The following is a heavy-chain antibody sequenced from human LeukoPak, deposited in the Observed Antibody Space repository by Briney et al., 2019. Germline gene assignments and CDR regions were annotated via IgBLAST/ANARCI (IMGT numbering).Heavy chain of an antibody. D-gene: IGHD3-16*01. Sequence: SETLSLTCTVSGGSISSCSYYWGWIRQPPGKGLEWIGSIYYSGSTYYNPSLKSRVTISVDTSKNQFSLKLSSVTAADTAVYYCARHSSSSIMITDPDTMGYWGQGTLVTVSS. CDR1: GGSISSCSYY. V-gene: IGHV4-39*01. J-gene: IGHJ4*02. CDR2: IYYSGST. CDR3: ARHSSSSIMITDPDTMGY.